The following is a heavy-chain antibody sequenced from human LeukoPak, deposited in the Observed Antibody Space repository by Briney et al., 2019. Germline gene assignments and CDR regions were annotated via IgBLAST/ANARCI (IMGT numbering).Heavy chain of an antibody. J-gene: IGHJ4*02. Sequence: ASVKVSCKASGYTFSAYDINWVRQGAGQGLEWIGWMNPDTGNTGCAQKFQGRVTMTRDTSKSTAYMELNSLRSEDTAVYYCARLSDTPAYYYSSGYYHIRYWGQGTLLTASS. CDR2: MNPDTGNT. CDR3: ARLSDTPAYYYSSGYYHIRY. D-gene: IGHD3-22*01. CDR1: GYTFSAYD. V-gene: IGHV1-8*01.